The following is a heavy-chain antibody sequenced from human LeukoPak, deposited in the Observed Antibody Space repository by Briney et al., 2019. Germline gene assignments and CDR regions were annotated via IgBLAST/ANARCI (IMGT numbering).Heavy chain of an antibody. CDR3: AREPLPYYDFWSGYYPPAPDY. Sequence: GGSLRLSCAASGFTFISYGMHWVRQAPSRGLEGVAVIWYDGSNKYYVDSVKGRFTISRDNSKNSLYLEMNSLRAEDTAVYYCAREPLPYYDFWSGYYPPAPDYWGQGTLVTVSS. CDR2: IWYDGSNK. J-gene: IGHJ4*02. CDR1: GFTFISYG. V-gene: IGHV3-33*01. D-gene: IGHD3-3*01.